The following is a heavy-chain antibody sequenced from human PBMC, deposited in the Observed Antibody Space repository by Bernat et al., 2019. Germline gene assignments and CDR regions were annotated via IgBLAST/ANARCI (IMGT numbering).Heavy chain of an antibody. CDR1: GFTFSNAW. D-gene: IGHD3-16*01. CDR3: VTVGPTYYFDY. V-gene: IGHV3-15*01. CDR2: IKSKTDGGTT. Sequence: EVQLVESGGDLVKPGGSLRLSCVASGFTFSNAWMSWVRQAPRKGLEWVGRIKSKTDGGTTDYATPVKDRFFISRDDSKNTLYLQINSLKTEDTAVYYCVTVGPTYYFDYWGQGTLVTVSP. J-gene: IGHJ4*02.